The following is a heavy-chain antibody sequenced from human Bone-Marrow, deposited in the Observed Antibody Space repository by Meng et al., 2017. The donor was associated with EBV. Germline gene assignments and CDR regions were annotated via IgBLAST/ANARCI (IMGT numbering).Heavy chain of an antibody. J-gene: IGHJ4*02. Sequence: QVPLVRSGAEVKKPGSSVMGSCKTSGGTFRSDAISWVRQAPGQGLVWMGGLIPMTGVAHYAQKFQDRVSIIADESTSTHYLELSSLRSEDTAIYFCASESGRGFTPDYWGQGTLVTVSS. V-gene: IGHV1-69*01. CDR1: GGTFRSDA. CDR3: ASESGRGFTPDY. D-gene: IGHD3-10*01. CDR2: LIPMTGVA.